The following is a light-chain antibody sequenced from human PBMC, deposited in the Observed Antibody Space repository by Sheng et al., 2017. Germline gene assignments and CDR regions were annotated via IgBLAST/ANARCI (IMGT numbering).Light chain of an antibody. J-gene: IGLJ1*01. CDR2: DVT. CDR3: SSHATSSTYV. Sequence: QSALTQPASVSGSPGQSITISCTGTNNDVGGYNSVSWYQQHPGKAPKLIIYDVTARPSGVSNRFSASKSGNTASLTISGLQAEDEADYFCSSHATSSTYVFGTGTSVTVL. V-gene: IGLV2-14*03. CDR1: NNDVGGYNS.